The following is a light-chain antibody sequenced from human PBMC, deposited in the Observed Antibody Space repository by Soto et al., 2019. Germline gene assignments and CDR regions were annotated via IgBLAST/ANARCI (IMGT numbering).Light chain of an antibody. CDR3: CSYAGRDIYVL. J-gene: IGLJ3*02. V-gene: IGLV2-11*01. CDR2: DVT. CDR1: SSDVGGYKY. Sequence: QSALTQPASVSGSPGQSITISCTGTSSDVGGYKYVSWYQQHPDKAPKFLIYDVTKRPSGVPDRFSGSKSGNTASLTISGLQAEDEADYYCCSYAGRDIYVLFGGGTKLTVL.